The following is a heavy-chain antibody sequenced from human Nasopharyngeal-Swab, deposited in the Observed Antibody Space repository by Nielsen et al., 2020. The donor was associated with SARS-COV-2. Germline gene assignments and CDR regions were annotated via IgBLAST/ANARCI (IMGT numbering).Heavy chain of an antibody. CDR1: GFTFDDYA. J-gene: IGHJ4*02. CDR2: ISWNSGSI. V-gene: IGHV3-9*03. Sequence: GGSPRLSCAASGFTFDDYAMHWVRQAPGKGLEWVSGISWNSGSIGYADSVKGRFTISRDNAKNSLYLQMNSLRAEDMALYYCAKEGSRGNYFDYWGQGTLVTVSS. CDR3: AKEGSRGNYFDY. D-gene: IGHD2-2*01.